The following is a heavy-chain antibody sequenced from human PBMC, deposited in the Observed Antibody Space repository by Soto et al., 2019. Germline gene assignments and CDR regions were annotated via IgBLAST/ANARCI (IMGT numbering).Heavy chain of an antibody. Sequence: EVQLVESGGGLVQPGGSLRLSCAASGFTFSDHYMDWVRQAPGKGLEWVGRSRNKANSYSTEYAASVQGRFTISRDESKDSLYLQMNSLKTEDTAVYYCARFSGSYTRGLDYLGQGALVTVSS. CDR3: ARFSGSYTRGLDY. V-gene: IGHV3-72*01. CDR2: SRNKANSYST. D-gene: IGHD1-26*01. CDR1: GFTFSDHY. J-gene: IGHJ4*02.